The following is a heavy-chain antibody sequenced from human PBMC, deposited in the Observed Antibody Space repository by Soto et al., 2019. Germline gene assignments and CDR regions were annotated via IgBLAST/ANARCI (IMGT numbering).Heavy chain of an antibody. CDR2: IIPILGIA. CDR3: ARAKRYYYYGMDV. Sequence: QVQLVQSAAEVKKPGSSVKVSCKASRGTFSSYTISWVRQAPGQGLEWMGRIIPILGIANYAQKFQGRVTITADKSTSTAYMELSSLRSEDTAVYYCARAKRYYYYGMDVWGQGTTVTVSS. CDR1: RGTFSSYT. V-gene: IGHV1-69*02. J-gene: IGHJ6*02.